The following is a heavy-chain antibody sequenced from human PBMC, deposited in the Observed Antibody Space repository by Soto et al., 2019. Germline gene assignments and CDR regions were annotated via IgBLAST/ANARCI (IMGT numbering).Heavy chain of an antibody. CDR3: ATMGTRATGLFNIDY. V-gene: IGHV4-30-4*01. CDR1: GGSISSGNYY. J-gene: IGHJ4*02. D-gene: IGHD1-1*01. Sequence: QVQLQESGPGLVKPSQTLSLTCTVSGGSISSGNYYWSWIRQPPGKGLEWIGFISYSGSTYYNLSLQSRFTLSVDTTKYQFSLNLNFVTAADTAVYYCATMGTRATGLFNIDYWGQGTLVTVSS. CDR2: ISYSGST.